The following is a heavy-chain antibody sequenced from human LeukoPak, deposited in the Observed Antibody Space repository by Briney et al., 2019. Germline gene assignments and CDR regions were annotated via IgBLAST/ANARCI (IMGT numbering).Heavy chain of an antibody. D-gene: IGHD3-10*01. Sequence: GGSLRLSCAASGFTFSSYSMNWVRQAPGKGLEWVSYISSSSSTIYYADSVKGRFTISRDNAKNSLYLQMNSLRAEDTAVYYCARWSVLLWFGEFDPWGQGTLVTVSS. V-gene: IGHV3-48*04. CDR3: ARWSVLLWFGEFDP. CDR1: GFTFSSYS. CDR2: ISSSSSTI. J-gene: IGHJ5*02.